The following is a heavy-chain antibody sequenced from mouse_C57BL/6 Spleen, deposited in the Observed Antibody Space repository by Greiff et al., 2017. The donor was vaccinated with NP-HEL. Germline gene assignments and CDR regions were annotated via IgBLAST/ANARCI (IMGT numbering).Heavy chain of an antibody. V-gene: IGHV1-18*01. D-gene: IGHD2-5*01. CDR2: INPNNGGT. CDR1: GYTFTDYN. J-gene: IGHJ1*03. Sequence: EVQLQQSGPELVKPGASVKIPCKASGYTFTDYNMDWVKQSHGKSLEWIGDINPNNGGTIYNQKFKGKATLTVDKSSSTAYMELRSLTSEDTAVYYRAYSNYRYWYFDVWGTGTTVTVSS. CDR3: AYSNYRYWYFDV.